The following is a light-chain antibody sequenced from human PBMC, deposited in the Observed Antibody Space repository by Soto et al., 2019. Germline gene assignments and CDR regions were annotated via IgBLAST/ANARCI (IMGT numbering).Light chain of an antibody. CDR3: QQYNSYPWT. J-gene: IGKJ2*01. V-gene: IGKV1-5*03. CDR2: KAS. CDR1: QSISSW. Sequence: DIQMTQSPSTLSASVGDRVTITCRASQSISSWLAWYQQKPGKAPKLLIYKASSLESGVPSRFSGGGSGTKFTLTISSLQPDEFATYCCQQYNSYPWTFGQGTKLEIK.